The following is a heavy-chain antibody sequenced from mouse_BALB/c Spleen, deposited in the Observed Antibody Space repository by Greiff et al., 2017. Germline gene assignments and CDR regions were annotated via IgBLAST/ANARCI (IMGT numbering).Heavy chain of an antibody. CDR2: IDPSDSYT. D-gene: IGHD1-1*01. J-gene: IGHJ2*01. CDR3: ARGNYYGSSGYYFGY. V-gene: IGHV1-69*02. Sequence: QVQLQQPGAELVKPGASVKLSCKASGYTFTSYWMHWVKQRPGQGLEWIGEIDPSDSYTNYNQKFKGKATLTVDKSSSTAYMQLSSLTSEDSAVYYCARGNYYGSSGYYFGYWGQGTTLTVSS. CDR1: GYTFTSYW.